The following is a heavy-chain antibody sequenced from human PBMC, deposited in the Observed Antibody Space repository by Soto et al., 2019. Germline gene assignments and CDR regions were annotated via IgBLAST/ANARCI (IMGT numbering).Heavy chain of an antibody. CDR3: ARQRPPNWFDP. Sequence: GESLKISCEGSGYSFISNWIGWVRLMPGKGLEWMGIIYPGDSDTRYSPSFQGQVTISADKSISTAYLQWSSLKASDTAMYYCARQRPPNWFDPWGQGTLVTVSS. V-gene: IGHV5-51*01. CDR2: IYPGDSDT. J-gene: IGHJ5*02. CDR1: GYSFISNW.